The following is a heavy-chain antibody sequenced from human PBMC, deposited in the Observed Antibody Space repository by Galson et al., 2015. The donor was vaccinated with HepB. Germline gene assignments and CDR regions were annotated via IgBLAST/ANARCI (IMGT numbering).Heavy chain of an antibody. CDR2: IYTSGST. Sequence: TLSLTCTVSGGSISSGSYCWSWIRQPAGKGLGWIGRIYTSGSTNYNPSLKSRVTMSVDTSKNQFSLKLSSVTAADTAVYYCARYSSSSSPFDYWGQGTLVTVSS. CDR3: ARYSSSSSPFDY. J-gene: IGHJ4*02. D-gene: IGHD6-6*01. CDR1: GGSISSGSYC. V-gene: IGHV4-61*02.